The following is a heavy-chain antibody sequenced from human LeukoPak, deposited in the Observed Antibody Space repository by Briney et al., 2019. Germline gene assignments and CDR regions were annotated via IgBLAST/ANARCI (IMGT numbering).Heavy chain of an antibody. CDR3: ARGGLPGGFDY. V-gene: IGHV3-74*01. D-gene: IGHD7-27*01. CDR2: INNDGNRI. CDR1: GFTVSNSW. Sequence: GGSLRLSCAASGFTVSNSWMFWVRQAPGKGLMYVSEINNDGNRIRYVDSVKGRFTISRDGARNTLFLQMNSLRDDDTAMYYCARGGLPGGFDYWGQGILVTVSS. J-gene: IGHJ4*02.